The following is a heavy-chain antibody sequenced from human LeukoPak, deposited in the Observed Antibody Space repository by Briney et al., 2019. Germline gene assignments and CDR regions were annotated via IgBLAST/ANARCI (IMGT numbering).Heavy chain of an antibody. D-gene: IGHD3-22*01. V-gene: IGHV4-59*08. J-gene: IGHJ4*02. Sequence: SETLSLTCTVSGGSISSYYWRWIRQPPGKGLEWIGYIYYSGSTKYNPSLKRRVTISVDTSNNQFSLNLSSVTAADTAVYYRARYSSAYYSTYYFAYCGQGPLVTVSS. CDR1: GGSISSYY. CDR3: ARYSSAYYSTYYFAY. CDR2: IYYSGST.